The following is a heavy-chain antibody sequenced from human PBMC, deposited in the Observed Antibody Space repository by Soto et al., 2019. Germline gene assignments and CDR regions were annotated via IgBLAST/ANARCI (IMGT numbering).Heavy chain of an antibody. CDR1: GFTFSDYW. Sequence: GGSLRLSCAASGFTFSDYWMTWVRQAPGKGLEWVANINKDGSETSYADSVKGRFTISRDNARNSLFLQVNSLRGEDTAVYYCARFGGYGRVWGKGTTVTVSS. CDR3: ARFGGYGRV. V-gene: IGHV3-7*01. J-gene: IGHJ6*04. D-gene: IGHD5-12*01. CDR2: INKDGSET.